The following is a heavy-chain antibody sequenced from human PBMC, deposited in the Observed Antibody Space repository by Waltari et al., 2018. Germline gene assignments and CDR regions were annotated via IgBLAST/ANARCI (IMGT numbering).Heavy chain of an antibody. CDR2: ISYDGSNK. CDR1: GFTFSSYA. Sequence: QVQLVESGGGVVQPGRSLRLSCAASGFTFSSYAMHWVRQAPGKGLEWVAFISYDGSNKYYADSVKGRFTISRDNSKNTLYLQMNSLRAEDTAVYYCARGSIAAPNHWGQGTLVTVSS. CDR3: ARGSIAAPNH. D-gene: IGHD6-6*01. J-gene: IGHJ5*02. V-gene: IGHV3-30-3*01.